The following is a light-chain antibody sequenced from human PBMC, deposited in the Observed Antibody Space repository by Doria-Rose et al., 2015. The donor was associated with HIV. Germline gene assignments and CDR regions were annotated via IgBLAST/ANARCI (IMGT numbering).Light chain of an antibody. CDR1: QSLLYTSKNY. CDR2: WAS. V-gene: IGKV4-1*01. Sequence: DIQVTQSPESLGMSLGERATLNCKSNQSLLYTSKNYLAWYQQKPGQPPKLLIYWASTRQSGVTARFSGSGSGTDFTLTISSLEAEDVAVYYCQQYYDTPSFNPGTTVDIK. J-gene: IGKJ3*01. CDR3: QQYYDTPS.